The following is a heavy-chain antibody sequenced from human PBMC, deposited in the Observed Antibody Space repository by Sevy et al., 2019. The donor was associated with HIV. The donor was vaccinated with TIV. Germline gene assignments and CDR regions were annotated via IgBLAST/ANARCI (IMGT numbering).Heavy chain of an antibody. V-gene: IGHV1-24*01. CDR3: ATTKDYYESSGCPFDY. J-gene: IGHJ4*02. Sequence: ASVKVSCKVSGYTLNQLSMHWVRQAPGKGLEWMGSFDPEDGERFYAQKFQGRVTMTEETSTDTAYMELSSLRYEDTAGYYCATTKDYYESSGCPFDYWGQGTLVTVSS. D-gene: IGHD3-22*01. CDR1: GYTLNQLS. CDR2: FDPEDGER.